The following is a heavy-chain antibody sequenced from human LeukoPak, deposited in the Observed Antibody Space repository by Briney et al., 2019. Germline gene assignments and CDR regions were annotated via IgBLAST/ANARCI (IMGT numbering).Heavy chain of an antibody. Sequence: PGGSLRLSCAASGFTFISYSMNWVRQAPGKGLEWVSYISSSSAIYYADSVKGRFTISRDNAKNSLYLQMNSLRAEDTAVYYCARDWYGGHAFDYWGQGTLVTVSS. V-gene: IGHV3-48*01. J-gene: IGHJ4*02. D-gene: IGHD5-12*01. CDR1: GFTFISYS. CDR3: ARDWYGGHAFDY. CDR2: ISSSSAI.